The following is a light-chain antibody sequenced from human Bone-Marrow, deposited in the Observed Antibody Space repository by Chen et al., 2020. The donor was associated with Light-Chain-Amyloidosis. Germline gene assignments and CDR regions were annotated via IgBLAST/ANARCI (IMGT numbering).Light chain of an antibody. V-gene: IGLV3-21*02. Sequence: SSVLPQPSSVSVAPGQTATIARGGNNIGSTSVHWYQQTPGQAPLLVGYDDSDRPSGIPERLSGSNSGNTATLTISRVEAGDEADYYCQVWDRSSDRPVFGGGTKLTVL. CDR1: NIGSTS. CDR3: QVWDRSSDRPV. J-gene: IGLJ3*02. CDR2: DDS.